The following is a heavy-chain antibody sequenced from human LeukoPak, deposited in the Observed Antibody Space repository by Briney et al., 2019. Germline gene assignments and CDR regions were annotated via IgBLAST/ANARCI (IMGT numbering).Heavy chain of an antibody. Sequence: GGSLRLSCAASGLTFSSYWMSWVRQAPGKGLEWVANIRQDGGDNHYVDSAKGRFTISRDNAKSSLFLQMNSLRAEDTAVYYCATNWNYRFDYWGQGILVTVSS. J-gene: IGHJ4*02. CDR1: GLTFSSYW. CDR2: IRQDGGDN. V-gene: IGHV3-7*01. CDR3: ATNWNYRFDY. D-gene: IGHD1-7*01.